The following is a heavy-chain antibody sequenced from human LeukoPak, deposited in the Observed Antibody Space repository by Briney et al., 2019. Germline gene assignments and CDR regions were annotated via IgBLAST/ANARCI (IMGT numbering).Heavy chain of an antibody. J-gene: IGHJ4*02. V-gene: IGHV3-23*01. CDR3: AKARTVAAFYFDY. CDR2: ISDSSLST. CDR1: GXSISNYA. Sequence: PGGSLRLSCAASGXSISNYAMSWVHQAPGKGLEWVSSISDSSLSTYYTDSVQGRFTVSRDTSKNTLYLQMNGLTAEDTAIYFCAKARTVAAFYFDYWGQGTLVTVSS. D-gene: IGHD6-19*01.